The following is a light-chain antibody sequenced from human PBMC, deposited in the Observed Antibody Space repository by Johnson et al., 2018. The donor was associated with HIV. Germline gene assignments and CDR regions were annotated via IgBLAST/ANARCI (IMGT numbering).Light chain of an antibody. Sequence: QSVLTQPPSVSAAPGQKVTISCSGTKSNIGNNYVSWYQQFPGTAPKLLIYENNKRPSGIPDRFSGSKSATSATLGITGLQTGDEADYYCGTWHSSLNGYVFGSGTKVTVL. CDR3: GTWHSSLNGYV. V-gene: IGLV1-51*02. CDR1: KSNIGNNY. CDR2: ENN. J-gene: IGLJ1*01.